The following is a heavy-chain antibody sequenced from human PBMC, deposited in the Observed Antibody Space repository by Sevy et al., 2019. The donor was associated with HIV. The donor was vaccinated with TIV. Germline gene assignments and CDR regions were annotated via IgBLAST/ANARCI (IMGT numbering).Heavy chain of an antibody. V-gene: IGHV4-30-4*01. D-gene: IGHD3-10*01. Sequence: SETLSLTCTVSGGSISSGDYYWSWIRQPPGKGLEWIGYIYYSGSTYYNPSLKSRVTISVDTSKDQFSWKLSSVTAAETAVYYCARGAHSYGSGRLAESQRRDYWGQGTLVTVSS. CDR1: GGSISSGDYY. CDR3: ARGAHSYGSGRLAESQRRDY. CDR2: IYYSGST. J-gene: IGHJ4*02.